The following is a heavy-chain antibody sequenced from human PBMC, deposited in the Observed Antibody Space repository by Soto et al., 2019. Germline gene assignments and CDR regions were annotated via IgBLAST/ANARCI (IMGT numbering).Heavy chain of an antibody. CDR2: IFSNDEK. V-gene: IGHV2-26*01. CDR3: ARIPHRSCWEGFDY. J-gene: IGHJ4*02. CDR1: GFSLSIAGMG. D-gene: IGHD6-19*01. Sequence: QVTLQESGPVLLKPTETLTLTCTVSGFSLSIAGMGVSWVRQPPGKALEWLAHIFSNDEKSYNTSLKSRLTISKDSSRGQVVLTITNMDPLDTATYYCARIPHRSCWEGFDYCVPGTLVTVSS.